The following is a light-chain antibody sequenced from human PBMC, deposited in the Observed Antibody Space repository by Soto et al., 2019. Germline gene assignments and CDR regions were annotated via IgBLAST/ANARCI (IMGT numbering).Light chain of an antibody. V-gene: IGKV3-15*01. CDR3: LQHNSYPLT. CDR2: DTS. Sequence: DIVVTQSPATLSASPGERVTLSCRASQFVSSRLAWYQQRPGQVPRLLIYDTSTRAPGISARFSGSGSGTEFTLTISSLQSEDFATYYCLQHNSYPLTFGGGTKVDFK. J-gene: IGKJ4*01. CDR1: QFVSSR.